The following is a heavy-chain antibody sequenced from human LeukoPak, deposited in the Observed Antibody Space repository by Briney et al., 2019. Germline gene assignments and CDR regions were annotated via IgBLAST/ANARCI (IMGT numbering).Heavy chain of an antibody. CDR1: GYTFTSYY. D-gene: IGHD6-13*01. J-gene: IGHJ4*02. V-gene: IGHV1-46*01. CDR3: ARGSGEQQLVFY. Sequence: EASVTVSCKASGYTFTSYYIHWVRQAPGQGLEWMGIINPSGGSTSYAQKFQGRVTMTRDTSTSTVYMELSSLRSEDTAVYYCARGSGEQQLVFYWGQGTLVTVSS. CDR2: INPSGGST.